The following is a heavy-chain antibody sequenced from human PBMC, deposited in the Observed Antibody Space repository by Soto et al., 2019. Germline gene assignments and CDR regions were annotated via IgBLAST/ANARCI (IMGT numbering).Heavy chain of an antibody. Sequence: SETLSLTCTVSGGSISSYYWSWIRQPPGKGLEWIGYIYYSGSTNYNPSLKSRVTISVDTSKNQFSLRLSSVTAADTAVYYCARGYYDYVWGSYPHYWGQGTLVTVS. V-gene: IGHV4-59*01. CDR3: ARGYYDYVWGSYPHY. CDR2: IYYSGST. CDR1: GGSISSYY. J-gene: IGHJ4*02. D-gene: IGHD3-16*02.